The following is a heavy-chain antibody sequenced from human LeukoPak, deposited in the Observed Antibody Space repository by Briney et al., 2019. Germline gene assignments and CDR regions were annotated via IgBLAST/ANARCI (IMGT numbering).Heavy chain of an antibody. J-gene: IGHJ2*01. CDR3: ARHAISGSIFSYWYFDL. CDR1: GGSISSTSYF. CDR2: IYYTGNT. D-gene: IGHD3-10*01. Sequence: SETLSLTCTVSGGSISSTSYFWGWIRQSPGKGLEWIGSIYYTGNTYYNPSLKSRVTISVDTSKNQFSLKLSSVTAADTAVYYCARHAISGSIFSYWYFDLWGRGTLVTVSS. V-gene: IGHV4-39*01.